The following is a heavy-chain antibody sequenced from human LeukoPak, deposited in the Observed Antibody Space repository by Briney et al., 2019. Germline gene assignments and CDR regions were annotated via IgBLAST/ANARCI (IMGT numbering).Heavy chain of an antibody. CDR1: GFTFSSYW. Sequence: PGGSLRLSCAASGFTFSSYWMSWVRQAPGKGLEWVANIKQGGSEKYYVDSVKGRFTISRDNDKNSLYLQMSSLRAEDTAVYYCARGEKQWLVRAPHFDYWGQGTLVTVSS. V-gene: IGHV3-7*01. D-gene: IGHD6-19*01. CDR2: IKQGGSEK. J-gene: IGHJ4*02. CDR3: ARGEKQWLVRAPHFDY.